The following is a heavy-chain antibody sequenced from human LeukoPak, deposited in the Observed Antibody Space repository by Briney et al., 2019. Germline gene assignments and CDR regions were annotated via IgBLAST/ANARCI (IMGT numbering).Heavy chain of an antibody. J-gene: IGHJ5*02. CDR3: ARGRYSAGDNWFDP. CDR1: GGSITSSY. V-gene: IGHV4-59*01. CDR2: IHYTGST. D-gene: IGHD3-9*01. Sequence: PSETLSLTCTVSGGSITSSYWSWIRQSPGRGLEWIGYIHYTGSTNYNPSLKSRVTMLIDTSKNQFSLKLSSVTAADTAVYYCARGRYSAGDNWFDPWGQGTLVTVSS.